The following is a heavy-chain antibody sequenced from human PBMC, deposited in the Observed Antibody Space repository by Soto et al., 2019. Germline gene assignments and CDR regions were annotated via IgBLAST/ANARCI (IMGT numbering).Heavy chain of an antibody. D-gene: IGHD3-10*01. CDR3: ARVYMVRGTIIRYFDY. Sequence: QVQLQESGPGLVKPSGTLSLTCAVSGGSISSSNWWSWVRQPPGKGLEWIGKIYHSGSTNYNPSLKSRVTISVDKSKNQFSLKLSSVTAADTAVYYCARVYMVRGTIIRYFDYWGQGTLVNVSS. CDR1: GGSISSSNW. J-gene: IGHJ4*02. V-gene: IGHV4-4*02. CDR2: IYHSGST.